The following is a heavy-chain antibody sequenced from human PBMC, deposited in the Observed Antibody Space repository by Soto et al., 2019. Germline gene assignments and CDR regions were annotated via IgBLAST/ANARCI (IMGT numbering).Heavy chain of an antibody. J-gene: IGHJ6*02. CDR2: IIPIFGTA. Sequence: QVQLVQSGAEVKKPGSSVKVSCKASGGTFSSYAISWVRQAPGQGLEWMGGIIPIFGTANYAQKFQGRVTITADKSTSTAYMELSSLRSEDTAVYYCARAGAYGSGSYYSPLYGMDVWGQGTTVTVSS. CDR1: GGTFSSYA. D-gene: IGHD3-10*01. CDR3: ARAGAYGSGSYYSPLYGMDV. V-gene: IGHV1-69*06.